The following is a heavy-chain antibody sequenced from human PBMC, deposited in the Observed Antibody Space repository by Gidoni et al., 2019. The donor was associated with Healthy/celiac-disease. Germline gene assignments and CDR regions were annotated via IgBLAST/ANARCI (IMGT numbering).Heavy chain of an antibody. CDR2: IYWDDDK. D-gene: IGHD6-19*01. CDR1: GFSLSTSGVG. J-gene: IGHJ4*02. Sequence: QITLKESGPTLVKPTQTLTLTCTFSGFSLSTSGVGVGWIRQPPGKALEWLALIYWDDDKRYSPSLKSRLTITKDTSKNQVVLTMTNMDPVDTATYYCAHQENWAGYSSGWYGYWGQGTLVTVSS. CDR3: AHQENWAGYSSGWYGY. V-gene: IGHV2-5*02.